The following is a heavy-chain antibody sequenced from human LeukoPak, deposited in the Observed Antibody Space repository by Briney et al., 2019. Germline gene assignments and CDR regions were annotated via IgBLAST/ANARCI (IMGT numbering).Heavy chain of an antibody. CDR1: GFTFSSYS. Sequence: SGGSLRLSCAASGFTFSSYSMNWVRQAPGKGLEWVSSISSSSSYIYYADSVKGRFTISRDNAKNSLYLQMNSLRAEDTAVYYCARARRASGSYLAYFDYWGQGTLVTVSS. V-gene: IGHV3-21*01. CDR2: ISSSSSYI. J-gene: IGHJ4*02. CDR3: ARARRASGSYLAYFDY. D-gene: IGHD3-10*01.